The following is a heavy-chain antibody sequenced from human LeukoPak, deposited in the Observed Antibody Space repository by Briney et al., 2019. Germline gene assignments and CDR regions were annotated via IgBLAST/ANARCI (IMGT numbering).Heavy chain of an antibody. CDR2: LYTDDTT. CDR3: ARGGVNYWNPRY. D-gene: IGHD1-1*01. V-gene: IGHV3-53*01. CDR1: GFIVSSNY. J-gene: IGHJ4*02. Sequence: QPGGSLRLSCVASGFIVSSNYMSWVRQAPGKGLEWVSLLYTDDTTYYADSVEGRFTISRDDSKNTIYLQMNSLRAEDTAVYYCARGGVNYWNPRYWGQGTLVTVSS.